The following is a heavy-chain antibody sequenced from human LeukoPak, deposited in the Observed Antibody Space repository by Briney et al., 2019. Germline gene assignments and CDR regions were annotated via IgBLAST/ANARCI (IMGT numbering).Heavy chain of an antibody. J-gene: IGHJ3*02. D-gene: IGHD4-23*01. Sequence: PSETLSLTCSVSGDSISRHFWSWIRQPPGKGLEWIAFIHYSGRTKYNPSLQSRVTISVDTSENEFSLRLTSVTAADTAVYYCASFYGGNDRLDAFDIWGQGTMVTVSS. CDR1: GDSISRHF. CDR3: ASFYGGNDRLDAFDI. V-gene: IGHV4-59*11. CDR2: IHYSGRT.